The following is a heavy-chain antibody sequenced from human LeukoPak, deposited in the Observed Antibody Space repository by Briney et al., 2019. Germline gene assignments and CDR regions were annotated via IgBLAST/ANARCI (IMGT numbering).Heavy chain of an antibody. V-gene: IGHV3-23*01. CDR2: ISRSGEST. J-gene: IGHJ3*02. CDR3: ARSKTQDVDAFDI. Sequence: PGGSLRLSCAASGFTFSGFAMSWIRQAPGKGLEWVSSISRSGESTFYADSVRGRFTISRDNSKNTVYLQMNSLRAEDTAVYYCARSKTQDVDAFDIWGQGTMVTVSS. CDR1: GFTFSGFA.